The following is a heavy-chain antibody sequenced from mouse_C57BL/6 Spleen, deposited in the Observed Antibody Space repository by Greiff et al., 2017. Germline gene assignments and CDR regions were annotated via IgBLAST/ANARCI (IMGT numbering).Heavy chain of an antibody. Sequence: VMLVESGPGLVAPSQSLSITCTVSGFSLTSYAISWVRQPPGKGLEWLGVIWTGGGTNYNSALKSRLSISKDNSKSQVFLKMNSLQTDDTARYYCARRYDGYPYWYFDVWGTGTTVTVSS. CDR1: GFSLTSYA. CDR3: ARRYDGYPYWYFDV. J-gene: IGHJ1*03. CDR2: IWTGGGT. V-gene: IGHV2-9-1*01. D-gene: IGHD2-3*01.